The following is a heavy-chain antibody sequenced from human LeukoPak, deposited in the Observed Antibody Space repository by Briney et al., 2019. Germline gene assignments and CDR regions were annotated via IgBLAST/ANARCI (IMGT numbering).Heavy chain of an antibody. CDR3: ARDRSTSFLYYYYYMDV. CDR1: GGSISSYY. D-gene: IGHD2-2*01. Sequence: KSSETLSLTCTVSGGSISSYYWSWIRQPAGKGLEWIGRIYTGGSTNYNPSLKSRVTMSVDTSKNQFSLKLSSVTAADTAVYYCARDRSTSFLYYYYYMDVWGKGTTVTVSS. J-gene: IGHJ6*03. CDR2: IYTGGST. V-gene: IGHV4-4*07.